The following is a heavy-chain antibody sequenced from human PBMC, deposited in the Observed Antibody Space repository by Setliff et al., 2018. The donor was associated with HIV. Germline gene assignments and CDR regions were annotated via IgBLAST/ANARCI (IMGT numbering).Heavy chain of an antibody. D-gene: IGHD1-26*01. CDR3: ARGTDYSGWFYDY. CDR1: GFTFSKFW. CDR2: IKQDGSET. Sequence: GSLRLSCIASGFTFSKFWMRWVRQAPGKGLERVADIKQDGSETYYVDSVRGRFTISRDNAKSSLYLQMNSLRAEDTAVYYCARGTDYSGWFYDYWGQGTLVTVSS. J-gene: IGHJ4*02. V-gene: IGHV3-7*03.